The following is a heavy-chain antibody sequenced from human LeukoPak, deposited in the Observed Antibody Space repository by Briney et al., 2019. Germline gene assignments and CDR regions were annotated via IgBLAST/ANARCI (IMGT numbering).Heavy chain of an antibody. V-gene: IGHV4-34*01. J-gene: IGHJ4*02. CDR2: IKHGGST. CDR1: GGSFSGYF. CDR3: ARALPVYFDTSGYYFDT. Sequence: SETLSLTCAVYGGSFSGYFWSWIRQPPGKGLEWIGEIKHGGSTNYSPSLNSRVSISIDASRNQFSLKLNSVTAADTAVYYCARALPVYFDTSGYYFDTWGQGTLVTVSS. D-gene: IGHD3-22*01.